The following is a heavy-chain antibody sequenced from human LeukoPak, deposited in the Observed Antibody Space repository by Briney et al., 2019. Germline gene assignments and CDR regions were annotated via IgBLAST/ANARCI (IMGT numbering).Heavy chain of an antibody. Sequence: GSLRLSCAASGFTFSSYWMHWVRQAPGKGLAWVSHINSYGSNTTYADSVKGRFTISRDNAKNTLYLQMNSLSVEDTALYYCASSPVGLWSGDHYGMDIWGQGTTVTVSS. D-gene: IGHD3-3*01. CDR1: GFTFSSYW. CDR3: ASSPVGLWSGDHYGMDI. CDR2: INSYGSNT. J-gene: IGHJ6*02. V-gene: IGHV3-74*01.